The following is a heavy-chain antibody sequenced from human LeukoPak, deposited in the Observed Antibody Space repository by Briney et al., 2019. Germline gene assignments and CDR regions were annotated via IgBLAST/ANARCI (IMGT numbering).Heavy chain of an antibody. V-gene: IGHV3-30*02. CDR2: IQHDGGRK. D-gene: IGHD3-10*01. Sequence: PGGSLRLSCAASGFTFSSYTINWVRQAPGKGLEWVSFIQHDGGRKWYVDSVKGRLTISRDNSKNTLSLQMNDLRLKDTAVYYCAKDFGSGRYAFDIWGQGTIVTVSS. CDR3: AKDFGSGRYAFDI. J-gene: IGHJ3*02. CDR1: GFTFSSYT.